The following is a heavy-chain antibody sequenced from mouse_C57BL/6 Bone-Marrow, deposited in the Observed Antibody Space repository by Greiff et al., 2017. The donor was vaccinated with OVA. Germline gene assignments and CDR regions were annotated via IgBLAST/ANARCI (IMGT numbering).Heavy chain of an antibody. CDR3: ARNWAHYYYGSRAWFAY. V-gene: IGHV2-2*01. Sequence: QVQLQQSGPGLVQPSQSLSITCTVSGFSLTSYGVHWVRQSPGKGLEWLGVIWSGGSTDYNAAFISRLSISKDNSKSQVFVKMNRLQADDTDIDYCARNWAHYYYGSRAWFAYWGQGTLVTVSA. CDR2: IWSGGST. J-gene: IGHJ3*01. D-gene: IGHD1-1*01. CDR1: GFSLTSYG.